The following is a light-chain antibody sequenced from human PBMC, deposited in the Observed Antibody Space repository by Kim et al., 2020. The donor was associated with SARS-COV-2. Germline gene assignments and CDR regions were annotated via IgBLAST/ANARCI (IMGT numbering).Light chain of an antibody. J-gene: IGLJ2*01. V-gene: IGLV2-11*01. Sequence: QSALTQPRSVSGSPGQSVTISCTGTSSDVGGYDYVSWYQQHPGKAPKLVIYDVYKRPSGVPDRFSASKSGNTASLTISGLQAEDEADYYCCSNAGTYTSVFGGGTQLTVL. CDR3: CSNAGTYTSV. CDR2: DVY. CDR1: SSDVGGYDY.